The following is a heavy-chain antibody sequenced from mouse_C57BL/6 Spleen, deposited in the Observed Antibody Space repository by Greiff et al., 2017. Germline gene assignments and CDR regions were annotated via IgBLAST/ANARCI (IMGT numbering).Heavy chain of an antibody. Sequence: VQLKQSGPELVKPGASVKISCKASGYSFTGYYMNWVKQSPEKSLEWIGEINPSTGGTTYNQKFKAKATLTVDKSSSTAYMQLKSLTSEDSAVYYCARRKGYYAMDYWGQGTSVTVSS. CDR2: INPSTGGT. CDR3: ARRKGYYAMDY. V-gene: IGHV1-42*01. J-gene: IGHJ4*01. CDR1: GYSFTGYY.